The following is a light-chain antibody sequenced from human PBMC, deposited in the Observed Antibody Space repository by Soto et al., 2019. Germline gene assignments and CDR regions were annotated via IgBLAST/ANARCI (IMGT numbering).Light chain of an antibody. CDR1: ERIYSAY. CDR2: GTS. V-gene: IGKV3-20*01. J-gene: IGKJ1*01. Sequence: PGARATLSCRASERIYSAYLGWYQQKPGQAPSLLIYGTSSRATGIPDRFSGSGSGTDFTLTISRLEPEDFAVYYCQQYGSSSWTFGQGTKVDIK. CDR3: QQYGSSSWT.